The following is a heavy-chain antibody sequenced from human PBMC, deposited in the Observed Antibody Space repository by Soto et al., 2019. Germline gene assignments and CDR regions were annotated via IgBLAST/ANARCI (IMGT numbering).Heavy chain of an antibody. Sequence: PSETLSLTCAVYGGSFSGYYWSWIRQPPGKGLEWIGEINHSGSTNYNPSLKSRVTISVDTSKNQFSLKLSSVTAADTAVYYCARERQLANWFDPWGQGTLVTVPQ. CDR3: ARERQLANWFDP. J-gene: IGHJ5*02. D-gene: IGHD6-13*01. V-gene: IGHV4-34*01. CDR2: INHSGST. CDR1: GGSFSGYY.